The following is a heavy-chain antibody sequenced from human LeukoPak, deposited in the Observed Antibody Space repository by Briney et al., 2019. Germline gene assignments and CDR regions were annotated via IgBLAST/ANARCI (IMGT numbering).Heavy chain of an antibody. CDR1: GFTFSSYG. J-gene: IGHJ6*03. V-gene: IGHV3-23*01. CDR2: ISGSGGST. CDR3: AKDASRLRSYYYYYMGV. Sequence: GGSLRLSCAASGFTFSSYGMSWVRQAPGKGLEWVSAISGSGGSTYYADSVKGRFTISRDNSKNTLYLQMNSLRAEDTAVYYCAKDASRLRSYYYYYMGVWGKGTTVTISS. D-gene: IGHD3-16*01.